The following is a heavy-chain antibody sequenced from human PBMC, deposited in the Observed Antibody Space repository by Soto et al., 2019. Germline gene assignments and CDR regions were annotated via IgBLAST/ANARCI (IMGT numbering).Heavy chain of an antibody. CDR1: GSTFTDYY. D-gene: IGHD6-19*01. CDR2: VDPEDGET. CDR3: ARSPPVEVAHTSPHWYFDL. J-gene: IGHJ2*01. V-gene: IGHV1-69-2*01. Sequence: EVQLVQSGTEVKRPGATVKISCKISGSTFTDYYIHWVQQAPGKGLEWMGLVDPEDGETMSSEKFQDRVTITADTSIDTACMALSKLRSNDTAVYFCARSPPVEVAHTSPHWYFDLWGRGNLVTVSP.